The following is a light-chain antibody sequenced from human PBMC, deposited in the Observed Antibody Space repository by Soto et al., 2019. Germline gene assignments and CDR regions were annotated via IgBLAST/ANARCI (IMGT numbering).Light chain of an antibody. CDR1: QSVSSN. Sequence: EIVITHSPSTLSVSPXXXXXXXXXASQSVSSNLAWYQQKPGQAPRLLIYGASTRATGIPARFSGSGSGTEFTLTISSLQSEDFAVYYCQQYNNWPQTFGQGTKVDI. J-gene: IGKJ1*01. CDR3: QQYNNWPQT. CDR2: GAS. V-gene: IGKV3-15*01.